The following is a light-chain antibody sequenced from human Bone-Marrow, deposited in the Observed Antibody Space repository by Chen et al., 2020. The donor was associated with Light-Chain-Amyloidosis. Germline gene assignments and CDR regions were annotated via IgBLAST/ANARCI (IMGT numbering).Light chain of an antibody. J-gene: IGLJ2*01. V-gene: IGLV3-25*03. CDR3: QSADSSGTYEVI. CDR1: DLPTKY. CDR2: RNT. Sequence: SYELTQPPSVSVSPGQTARITCSGDDLPTKYAYWYQRKPGQAPVLVIHRNTERPSGISERFSRSSSGTTATLTISGVQAEDDADYHCQSADSSGTYEVIFGGGTKLTVL.